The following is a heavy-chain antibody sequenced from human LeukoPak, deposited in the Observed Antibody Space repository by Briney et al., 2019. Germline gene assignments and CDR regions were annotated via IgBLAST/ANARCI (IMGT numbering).Heavy chain of an antibody. CDR3: ARGGVAYEPNWFDP. Sequence: GGSLRLSCEASGFTFSSHAMNWVRQAPGKGLEWVSGISGSGGSTYYADSVKGRFTISRDNSKNTLYLQMNSLRAEDTAVYYCARGGVAYEPNWFDPWGQGTLVTVSS. CDR1: GFTFSSHA. J-gene: IGHJ5*02. V-gene: IGHV3-23*01. D-gene: IGHD3-10*01. CDR2: ISGSGGST.